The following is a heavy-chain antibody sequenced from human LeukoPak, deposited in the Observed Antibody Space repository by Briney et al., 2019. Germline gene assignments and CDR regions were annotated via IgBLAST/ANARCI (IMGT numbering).Heavy chain of an antibody. J-gene: IGHJ4*02. CDR2: ISGDGGST. CDR3: AISDHYFDY. Sequence: PGGSLRLSCAAPGFTFDDYAMHWVRQPPGKGLEWVSLISGDGGSTYYADSVKGRFAISRDHSKNSLYLQMNSLRTEDTALYYCAISDHYFDYWGQGTLVTVSS. V-gene: IGHV3-43*02. CDR1: GFTFDDYA.